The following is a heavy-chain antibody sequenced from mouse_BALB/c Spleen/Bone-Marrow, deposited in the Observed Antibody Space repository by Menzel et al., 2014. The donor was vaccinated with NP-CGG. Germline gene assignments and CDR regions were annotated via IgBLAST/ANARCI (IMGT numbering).Heavy chain of an antibody. CDR1: GFNIKDTY. V-gene: IGHV14-3*02. CDR3: ARWDDYASDY. CDR2: IDPANGNT. D-gene: IGHD2-4*01. J-gene: IGHJ2*01. Sequence: EVQGVESGADLVKSGASVKLSCTTSGFNIKDTYMHWVKQRPEQGLEWIGRIDPANGNTKYDPKFQGKATITADTSSNTAYLQLSSLTSEDTAGYYCARWDDYASDYWGQGTTLTVSS.